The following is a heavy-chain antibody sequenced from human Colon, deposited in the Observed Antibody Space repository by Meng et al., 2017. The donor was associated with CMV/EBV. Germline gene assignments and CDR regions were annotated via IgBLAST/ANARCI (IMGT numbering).Heavy chain of an antibody. D-gene: IGHD3-16*01. CDR1: GYSFTGYY. J-gene: IGHJ1*01. CDR2: MDPTTGRT. V-gene: IGHV1-2*02. Sequence: VQLVCSGGEGRMPGASVKCSCKASGYSFTGYYIHWVRQAPGQGLEWMGWMDPTTGRTDYAQKFQGTVTMTRDTSISTAYLELSRLTSDDTAVYYCASHSSYVWGSHHWGQGTLVTVSS. CDR3: ASHSSYVWGSHH.